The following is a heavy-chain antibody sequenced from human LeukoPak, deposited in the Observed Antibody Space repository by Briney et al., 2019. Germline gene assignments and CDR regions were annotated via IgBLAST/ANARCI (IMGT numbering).Heavy chain of an antibody. CDR2: IKGDRNT. D-gene: IGHD3-22*01. J-gene: IGHJ1*01. CDR1: VFTFTRYT. Sequence: GGSLRLSPAPSVFTFTRYTTHSVRQAPGEGLVWVSRIKGDRNTNSADSVKGRFTISRDNAKNTVTLQMNSLRAEDTDVYYCARAPAEIGGYYPEYFRHWGQGTLVTVSS. V-gene: IGHV3-74*01. CDR3: ARAPAEIGGYYPEYFRH.